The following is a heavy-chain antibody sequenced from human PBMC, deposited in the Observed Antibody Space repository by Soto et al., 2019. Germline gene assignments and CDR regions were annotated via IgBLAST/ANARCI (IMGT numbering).Heavy chain of an antibody. J-gene: IGHJ6*02. V-gene: IGHV1-69*12. CDR2: IMPVFATP. Sequence: QVQLMQSGAEVKKPGSSVKVSCKASGGTFSTSAISWGRQAPGEGLEWVGGIMPVFATPDYAQKFQGRVTISADESTTTAYLELTSLTPDDTAVYYCARDKDRQQLGGNYYYILDVWGQGTAITVSS. CDR3: ARDKDRQQLGGNYYYILDV. CDR1: GGTFSTSA. D-gene: IGHD3-3*02.